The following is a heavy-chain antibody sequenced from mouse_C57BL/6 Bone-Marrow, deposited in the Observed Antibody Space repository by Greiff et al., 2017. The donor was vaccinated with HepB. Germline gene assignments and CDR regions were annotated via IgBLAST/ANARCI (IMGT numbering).Heavy chain of an antibody. D-gene: IGHD2-2*01. J-gene: IGHJ3*01. CDR1: GFSFTSYG. V-gene: IGHV2-2*01. Sequence: QVQLQQSGPGLVQPSQSLSITCTASGFSFTSYGVHWVRQSPGKGLEWLGVIWSGGSTDYNAAFISRLSISKDNSKSRVFFKMNSLQADDTAIYYCARKGGYGGFFLAYWGQGTLVTVSA. CDR2: IWSGGST. CDR3: ARKGGYGGFFLAY.